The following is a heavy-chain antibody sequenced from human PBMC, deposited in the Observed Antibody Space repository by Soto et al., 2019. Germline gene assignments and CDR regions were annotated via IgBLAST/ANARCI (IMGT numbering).Heavy chain of an antibody. Sequence: QVQLVQSGAEVKKPGSSVRVSCKASVGTFSSNTLSWVRQAPGQGLEWMGRITPVLDMADYEQKFQDRLTITADTSTNTVYMGLGSLRSDVTAIYYCARAISSGGRFSGMDVWGQGTTVTVSS. CDR3: ARAISSGGRFSGMDV. V-gene: IGHV1-69*02. CDR1: VGTFSSNT. D-gene: IGHD3-16*01. J-gene: IGHJ6*02. CDR2: ITPVLDMA.